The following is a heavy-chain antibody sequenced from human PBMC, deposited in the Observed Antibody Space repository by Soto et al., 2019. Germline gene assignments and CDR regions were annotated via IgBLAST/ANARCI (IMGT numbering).Heavy chain of an antibody. D-gene: IGHD6-6*01. J-gene: IGHJ4*02. CDR2: INTNSSDT. CDR1: GYTFSGYY. Sequence: VSVKVSAKAAGYTFSGYYIHWVRLAPGQGLEWMGWINTNSSDTNYPQKFQGMVTMTRDMSSNSAYMELSCLRSDDTAIYYCARGHSHQLVRDVDYWGQGALVTVSS. CDR3: ARGHSHQLVRDVDY. V-gene: IGHV1-2*02.